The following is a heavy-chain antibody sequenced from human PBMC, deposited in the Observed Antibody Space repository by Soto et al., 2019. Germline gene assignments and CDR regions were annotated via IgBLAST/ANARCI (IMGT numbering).Heavy chain of an antibody. V-gene: IGHV1-2*02. J-gene: IGHJ6*02. CDR1: GYSFTDDY. CDR2: INPHSGST. Sequence: QVQVVQSGAEVKKPGASVKISCKTSGYSFTDDYLHWVRQAPGQGLEWVGWINPHSGSTNFAQKFLGRVSMTRATSISTAYMELFSVTSDDTAIYYCARAVYCGDDCYSYGMDVWGQGTTVTVSS. CDR3: ARAVYCGDDCYSYGMDV. D-gene: IGHD2-21*02.